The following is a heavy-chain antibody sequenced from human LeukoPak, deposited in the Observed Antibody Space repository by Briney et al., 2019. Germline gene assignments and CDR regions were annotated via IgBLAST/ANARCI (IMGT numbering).Heavy chain of an antibody. CDR3: ASRSGTYYRD. J-gene: IGHJ4*02. D-gene: IGHD1-26*01. Sequence: SETLSLTCTVPGVSINSYYWSWIRQPPGKGLEWIGYIYHSGRTNYKPSLKSRVTISVDTSKNQFSLKLSSVTAADTAVYYCASRSGTYYRDWGQGTLVTVSS. CDR2: IYHSGRT. CDR1: GVSINSYY. V-gene: IGHV4-59*01.